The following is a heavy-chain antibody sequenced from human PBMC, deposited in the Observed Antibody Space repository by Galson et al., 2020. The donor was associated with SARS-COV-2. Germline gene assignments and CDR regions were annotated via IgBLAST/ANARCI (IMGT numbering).Heavy chain of an antibody. V-gene: IGHV2-70*11. Sequence: ESGPTLVKPTQTLTLTCTLSGFSLSTSGMCVSWIRQPPGKALEWLARIDWDDDKYYSTSLKTRLTISKDTSKNQVVLTMTNMDPVDTATYYCARLKPGMAALREVYYFDYWGQGTLVTVSS. CDR3: ARLKPGMAALREVYYFDY. CDR1: GFSLSTSGMC. J-gene: IGHJ4*02. D-gene: IGHD6-13*01. CDR2: IDWDDDK.